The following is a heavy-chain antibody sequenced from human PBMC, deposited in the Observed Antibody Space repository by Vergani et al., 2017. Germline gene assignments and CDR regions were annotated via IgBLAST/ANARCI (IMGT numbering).Heavy chain of an antibody. D-gene: IGHD6-19*01. J-gene: IGHJ6*02. V-gene: IGHV5-10-1*01. CDR2: IDPSDFYT. CDR1: GYSFTSYW. Sequence: EVPLVQSGAAVKKPGESLRISCKGSGYSFTSYWISWVRQMPGKGLEWMGRIDPSDFYTNYSPSFQGHVTIAADKSISTAYLQWSSLKASDTAMYYCARQVAVAGKWWGPYYYYGMDVWGQGP. CDR3: ARQVAVAGKWWGPYYYYGMDV.